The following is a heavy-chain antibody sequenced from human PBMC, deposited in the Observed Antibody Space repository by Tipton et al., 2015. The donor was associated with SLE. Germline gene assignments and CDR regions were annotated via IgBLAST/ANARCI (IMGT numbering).Heavy chain of an antibody. V-gene: IGHV3-33*08. CDR3: ARGRGPNRDFSHPLDS. J-gene: IGHJ4*02. D-gene: IGHD4-11*01. Sequence: SLRLSCAASGFAFSTYAMHWVRQAPGKGLEWVALIWHDGSDEYYADSVKGRFTLSRDNSKSTMFLQMNSVRAEDTAVYYCARGRGPNRDFSHPLDSWGQGTLVTVSS. CDR1: GFAFSTYA. CDR2: IWHDGSDE.